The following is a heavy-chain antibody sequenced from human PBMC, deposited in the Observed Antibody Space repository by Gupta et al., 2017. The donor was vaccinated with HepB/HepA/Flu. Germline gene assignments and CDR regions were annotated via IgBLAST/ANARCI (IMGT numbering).Heavy chain of an antibody. CDR2: GHYSGST. J-gene: IGHJ6*03. CDR1: GGSVSNSRYY. V-gene: IGHV4-39*01. CDR3: VGQPFYYYYYMDV. Sequence: QLQLQESGPGLAKPSETLSLTCTVSGGSVSNSRYYWGWIRQPPGKGLEWIGTGHYSGSTYYNPSLKSRVTISVDTSKNQFYLKVNSVTAADTAVYYGVGQPFYYYYYMDVWGEGTMVTVSS.